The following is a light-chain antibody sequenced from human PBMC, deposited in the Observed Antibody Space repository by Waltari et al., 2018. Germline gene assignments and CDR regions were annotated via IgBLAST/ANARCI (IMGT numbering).Light chain of an antibody. CDR3: CSDAGSSTLV. CDR2: EVT. CDR1: SSDVGSYNL. V-gene: IGLV2-23*02. Sequence: QSALTQPASVSGSPGQSITISCTGTSSDVGSYNLVSWYQQHPGKAPKLRVYEVTKRPSGVSNRFSGSKSGNSASLTISGLQAEDEADYYCCSDAGSSTLVFGGGTKVTVL. J-gene: IGLJ3*02.